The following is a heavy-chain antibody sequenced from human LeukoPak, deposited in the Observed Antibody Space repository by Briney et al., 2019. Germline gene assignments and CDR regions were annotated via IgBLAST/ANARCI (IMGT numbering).Heavy chain of an antibody. CDR2: IIPIFGTA. CDR1: GGTFSSYA. J-gene: IGHJ4*02. D-gene: IGHD6-6*01. V-gene: IGHV1-69*13. CDR3: ARGVKTPSIAARLLLRGFYYFDY. Sequence: SVKVSCKASGGTFSSYAISWVRQAPGQGLEWMGGIIPIFGTANYAQKFPGRVTITADESTSTAYMELSSLRSEDTAVYYCARGVKTPSIAARLLLRGFYYFDYWGQGTLVTVSS.